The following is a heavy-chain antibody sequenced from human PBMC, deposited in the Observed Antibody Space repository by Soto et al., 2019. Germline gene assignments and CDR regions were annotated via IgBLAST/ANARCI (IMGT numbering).Heavy chain of an antibody. J-gene: IGHJ4*02. CDR3: AKNDYVWGSYRYSPSFDY. V-gene: IGHV3-23*01. D-gene: IGHD3-16*02. Sequence: PGGSLRLSCAASGFTFSSYAMSWVRQAPGKGLGWVSAISGSGGSTYYADSVKGRFTISRDNSKNTLYLQMNSLRAEDTAVYYCAKNDYVWGSYRYSPSFDYWGQGTLVTVS. CDR1: GFTFSSYA. CDR2: ISGSGGST.